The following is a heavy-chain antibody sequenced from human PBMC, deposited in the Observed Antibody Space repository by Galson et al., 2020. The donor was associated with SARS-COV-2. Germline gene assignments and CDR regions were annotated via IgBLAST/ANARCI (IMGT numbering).Heavy chain of an antibody. V-gene: IGHV4-39*01. CDR3: ARQIAVAAQDAFDI. D-gene: IGHD6-19*01. CDR2: IYYSGST. Sequence: SETLSLTCTVSGGSISSSSYYWGWIRQPPGKGLEWIGSIYYSGSTYYNPSLKSRVTISVDTSKNQFSLKLSSVTAADTAVYYCARQIAVAAQDAFDIWGQGTMVTVSS. J-gene: IGHJ3*02. CDR1: GGSISSSSYY.